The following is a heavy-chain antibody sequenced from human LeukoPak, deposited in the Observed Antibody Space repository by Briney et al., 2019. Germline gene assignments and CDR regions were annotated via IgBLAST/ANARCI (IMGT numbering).Heavy chain of an antibody. D-gene: IGHD6-13*01. Sequence: GGSLRLSCAASGFTFSSYAMHWVRQAPGKGQEWVAVISYDGSNKYYADSVKGRFTISRDNSKNTLYLQMNSLRAEDTAVYYCARDTYSSSWDYWGQGTLVTVSS. V-gene: IGHV3-30*04. J-gene: IGHJ4*02. CDR2: ISYDGSNK. CDR3: ARDTYSSSWDY. CDR1: GFTFSSYA.